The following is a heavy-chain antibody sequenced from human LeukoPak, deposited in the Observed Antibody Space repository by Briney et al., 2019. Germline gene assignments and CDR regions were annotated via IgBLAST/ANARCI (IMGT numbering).Heavy chain of an antibody. CDR3: ARIFILSGFSSYFDH. J-gene: IGHJ4*02. Sequence: KSSETLSLTCSVSGNSISSGHYWGWIRPTPGKGLEWIGSIYLSGTTYYNLSLKSRVTISVDTSKNQSSLKLSSVTAADTAVYFCARIFILSGFSSYFDHWGQGTLVTVSS. V-gene: IGHV4-38-2*02. CDR2: IYLSGTT. CDR1: GNSISSGHY. D-gene: IGHD3-9*01.